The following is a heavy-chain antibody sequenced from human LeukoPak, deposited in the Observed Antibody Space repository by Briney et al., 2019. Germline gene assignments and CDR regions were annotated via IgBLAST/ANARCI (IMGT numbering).Heavy chain of an antibody. D-gene: IGHD3-10*01. CDR2: IIPIFGTA. V-gene: IGHV1-69*13. CDR1: GGTFSSYA. J-gene: IGHJ4*02. Sequence: GASVKVSCKASGGTFSSYAISWVRQAPGRGLEWMGGIIPIFGTANYAQKFQGRVTITADESTSTAYMELSSLRSEDTAVYYCTREHRGGYYFDYWGQGTLVTVSS. CDR3: TREHRGGYYFDY.